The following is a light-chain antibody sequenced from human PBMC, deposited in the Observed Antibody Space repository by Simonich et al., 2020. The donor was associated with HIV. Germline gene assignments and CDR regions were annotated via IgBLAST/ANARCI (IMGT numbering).Light chain of an antibody. J-gene: IGKJ1*01. V-gene: IGKV1-NL1*01. CDR1: QSISSY. Sequence: DIQMTQSPSSLSASVGDRVTITCRESQSISSYLNWYQQKPGKAPKLLLYAASRLESGVPSRFSGSGSGTDYTLTISSLQPEDFASYYCQQYYSTPPWTFGQGTKVEIK. CDR2: AAS. CDR3: QQYYSTPPWT.